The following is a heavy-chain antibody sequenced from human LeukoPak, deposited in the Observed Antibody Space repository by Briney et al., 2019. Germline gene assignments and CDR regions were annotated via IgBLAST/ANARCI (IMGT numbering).Heavy chain of an antibody. CDR1: GFSFSTYW. CDR2: ISYDGSNK. D-gene: IGHD6-13*01. Sequence: GGSLRLSCAASGFSFSTYWMTWVRQAPGKGLEWVAVISYDGSNKYYADSVKGRFTISRDNSKNTLYLQMNSLRAEDTAVYYCAKERQQLVLGDYFDYWGQGTLVTVSS. V-gene: IGHV3-30*18. J-gene: IGHJ4*02. CDR3: AKERQQLVLGDYFDY.